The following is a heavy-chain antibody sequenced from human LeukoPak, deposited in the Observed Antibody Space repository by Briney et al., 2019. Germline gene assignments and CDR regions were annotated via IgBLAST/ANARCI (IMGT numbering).Heavy chain of an antibody. V-gene: IGHV1-46*01. CDR2: INPTGTGT. CDR1: GYTFINNW. Sequence: GASVKVSCKASGYTFINNWMHWVRQAPGQGLEWIGLINPTGTGTLYAQKFQGRVTMTEDTSTDTAYMELSSLRSEDTAVYYCATLSGRHTPVRGVWLWAFDIWGQGTMVTVSS. J-gene: IGHJ3*02. D-gene: IGHD3-10*02. CDR3: ATLSGRHTPVRGVWLWAFDI.